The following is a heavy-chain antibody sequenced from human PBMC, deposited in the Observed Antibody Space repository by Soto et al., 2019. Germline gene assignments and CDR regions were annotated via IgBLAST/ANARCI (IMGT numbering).Heavy chain of an antibody. CDR2: INTYNGNT. V-gene: IGHV1-18*01. CDR3: AKDPVYSSSSGWFDP. J-gene: IGHJ5*02. CDR1: GYTFTNYG. D-gene: IGHD6-6*01. Sequence: GASVKVSCKASGYTFTNYGISWVRQAPGQGLEWMGWINTYNGNTNHAQKLQGRVTMTTDTSTSTAYMELRSLRSEDTAVYYCAKDPVYSSSSGWFDPWGQGTLVTVAS.